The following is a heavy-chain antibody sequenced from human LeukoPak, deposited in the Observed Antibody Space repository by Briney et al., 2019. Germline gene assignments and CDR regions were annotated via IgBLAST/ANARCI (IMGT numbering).Heavy chain of an antibody. CDR2: IIPIFGTA. Sequence: GASVKVSCKASGGTFSSYAISWVRQAPGQGLEWMGGIIPIFGTANYAQKFQGRVTITADESTSTAYMELSSLRSEDTAVYYCARGLSTTINWFDPWGQGTLVTVSP. D-gene: IGHD2-2*01. V-gene: IGHV1-69*13. CDR1: GGTFSSYA. J-gene: IGHJ5*02. CDR3: ARGLSTTINWFDP.